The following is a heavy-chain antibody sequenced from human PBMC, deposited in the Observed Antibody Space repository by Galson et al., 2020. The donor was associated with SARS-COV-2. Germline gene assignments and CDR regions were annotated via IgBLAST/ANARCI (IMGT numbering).Heavy chain of an antibody. CDR3: ATTSPWLEGDDYFDY. CDR2: IDPSDSYT. J-gene: IGHJ4*02. D-gene: IGHD6-19*01. Sequence: HGESLKISCQGSGYTFTTYWISWVRHRPEKGLEWMGRIDPSDSYTKYRSSFQGHVTISADKSINTAYLQWSSLQASDTAIYYCATTSPWLEGDDYFDYWGQGTRVTVSS. V-gene: IGHV5-10-1*01. CDR1: GYTFTTYW.